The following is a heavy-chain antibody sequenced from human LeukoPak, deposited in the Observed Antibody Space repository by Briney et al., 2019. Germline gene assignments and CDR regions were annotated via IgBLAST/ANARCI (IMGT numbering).Heavy chain of an antibody. CDR3: ARRRIPGRFDP. CDR2: INHSGST. V-gene: IGHV4-34*01. Sequence: PSETLSLTCAVYGGSFSGYYWSWIRQPPGKGLEWIGEINHSGSTNYNPSLKSRVTISVDTSKNQSSRKLSSVTAADTAVYYCARRRIPGRFDPWGQGTLVTVSS. CDR1: GGSFSGYY. D-gene: IGHD1-14*01. J-gene: IGHJ5*02.